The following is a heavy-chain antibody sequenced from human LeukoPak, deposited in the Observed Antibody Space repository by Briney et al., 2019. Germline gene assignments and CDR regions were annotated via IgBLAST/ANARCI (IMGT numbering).Heavy chain of an antibody. J-gene: IGHJ4*02. CDR3: AKDSRYDTMIVVVISFDY. CDR1: GFTFSSYG. CDR2: ISYDGSNK. D-gene: IGHD3-22*01. Sequence: PGGSLRLSCAASGFTFSSYGMHWVRQAPGKGLEWVAVISYDGSNKYYADSVKGRFTISRDNSKNTLYLQMNSLRAEDTAVYYCAKDSRYDTMIVVVISFDYWGQGTLVTVSS. V-gene: IGHV3-30*18.